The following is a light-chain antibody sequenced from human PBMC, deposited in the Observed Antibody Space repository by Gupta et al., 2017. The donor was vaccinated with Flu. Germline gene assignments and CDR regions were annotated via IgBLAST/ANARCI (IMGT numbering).Light chain of an antibody. J-gene: IGKJ2*01. CDR1: QSISNW. V-gene: IGKV1-5*03. CDR3: QQYDTYPYT. Sequence: PSSLSASVGDRVTITCRASQSISNWLAWYQQKPGKAPKVLIYKASSLESGVPSRFSGSGSGTEFTLTISSLQPDDFAAYYCQQYDTYPYTLGQGTKMEI. CDR2: KAS.